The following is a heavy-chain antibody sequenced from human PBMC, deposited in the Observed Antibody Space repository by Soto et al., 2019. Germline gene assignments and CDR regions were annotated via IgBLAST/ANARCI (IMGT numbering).Heavy chain of an antibody. CDR1: GYIFTNFG. Sequence: VQLLQSETEVRRPGASVRVSCKASGYIFTNFGINWLRQAPGQGLEWMGWRSTSKGDKQSARKFQGRFTMTTDTSTNTAYMELTSLTSDDTAVYYCAREYYDGRGYYFWNFEIWGRGTLVTVSS. CDR2: RSTSKGDK. V-gene: IGHV1-18*01. J-gene: IGHJ2*01. CDR3: AREYYDGRGYYFWNFEI. D-gene: IGHD3-22*01.